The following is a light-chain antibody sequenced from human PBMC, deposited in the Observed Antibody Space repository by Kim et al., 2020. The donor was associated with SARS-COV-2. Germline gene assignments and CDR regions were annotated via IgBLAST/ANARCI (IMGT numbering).Light chain of an antibody. Sequence: TATPNRPGESNNVSDKGATWLQQPPGHPPKLLTYRNNNRPSGISDRFSASRSGNTASLTIAGLQPDDEGDYYCSAWDRRLSAWVFGEGTQLTVL. CDR2: RNN. CDR3: SAWDRRLSAWV. J-gene: IGLJ3*02. V-gene: IGLV10-54*04. CDR1: SNNVSDKG.